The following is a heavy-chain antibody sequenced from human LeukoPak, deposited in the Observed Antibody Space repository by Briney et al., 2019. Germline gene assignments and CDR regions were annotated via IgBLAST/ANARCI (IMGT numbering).Heavy chain of an antibody. D-gene: IGHD3-22*01. CDR3: AKRGVVIRVILVGFHKEAYYFDS. CDR1: GITLSNYG. Sequence: GGSLRLSCAVSGITLSNYGMSWVRQAPGKGLEWVAGISDRGGRTNYADSVKGRFTISRDNPRNTLYLQMNSLSAEETAVSFCAKRGVVIRVILVGFHKEAYYFDSWGQGALVTVSS. CDR2: ISDRGGRT. V-gene: IGHV3-23*01. J-gene: IGHJ4*02.